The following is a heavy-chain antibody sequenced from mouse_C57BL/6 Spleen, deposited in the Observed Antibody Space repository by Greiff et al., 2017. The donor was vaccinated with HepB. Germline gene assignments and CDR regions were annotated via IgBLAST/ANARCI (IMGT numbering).Heavy chain of an antibody. D-gene: IGHD1-1*01. CDR3: ARGSYGSSPWFAY. Sequence: EVKLVDSGGGLVQSGRSLRLSCATSGFTFSDFYMEWVRQAPGKGLEWIAASRNKANDYTTEYSASVKGRFIVSRDTSQSFLYLQMNALKAEDTAIYYCARGSYGSSPWFAYWGQGTLVTVSA. J-gene: IGHJ3*01. V-gene: IGHV7-1*01. CDR2: SRNKANDYTT. CDR1: GFTFSDFY.